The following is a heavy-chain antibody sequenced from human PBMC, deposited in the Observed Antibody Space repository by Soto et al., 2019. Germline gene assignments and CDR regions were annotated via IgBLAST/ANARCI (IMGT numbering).Heavy chain of an antibody. J-gene: IGHJ5*02. CDR2: MYNTGST. Sequence: PSETLSLTCTVSGGSIGRYYWSWIRQPPGKGLEWIGYMYNTGSTVYNPSFKSRVTISVDTSKNQFSLKLNSVTAADTAVYYCARWWSGSRQGFDPWGQGTLVTVSS. D-gene: IGHD3-3*01. CDR3: ARWWSGSRQGFDP. V-gene: IGHV4-59*01. CDR1: GGSIGRYY.